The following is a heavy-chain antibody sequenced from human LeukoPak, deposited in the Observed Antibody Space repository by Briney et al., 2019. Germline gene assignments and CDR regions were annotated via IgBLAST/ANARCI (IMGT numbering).Heavy chain of an antibody. CDR1: AGTFSSYA. D-gene: IGHD3-10*01. Sequence: SVKVSCNASAGTFSSYAISWVRQAPGQGLEWMGGIIPIFGTANYAQKFQGRVTSTAEESPSTAYMELSRLRSEDTAVYYCARGANGSGGYYYYYYYMDVWGKGATVTISS. V-gene: IGHV1-69*13. CDR3: ARGANGSGGYYYYYYYMDV. J-gene: IGHJ6*03. CDR2: IIPIFGTA.